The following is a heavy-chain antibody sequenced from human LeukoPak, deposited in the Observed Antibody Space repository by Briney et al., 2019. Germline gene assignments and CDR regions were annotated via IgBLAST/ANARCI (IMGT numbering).Heavy chain of an antibody. Sequence: GGSLRLSCAASGFTFSNYWMHWVRQAPGKGLEWVAFIENDESDKYYADSVKGRFTISRDNSKNTPYLQMNSLRAEDTAVYYCAKDGYCSGGSCYPKHFDYWGQGTLVTVSS. D-gene: IGHD2-15*01. CDR1: GFTFSNYW. V-gene: IGHV3-30*02. CDR2: IENDESDK. J-gene: IGHJ4*02. CDR3: AKDGYCSGGSCYPKHFDY.